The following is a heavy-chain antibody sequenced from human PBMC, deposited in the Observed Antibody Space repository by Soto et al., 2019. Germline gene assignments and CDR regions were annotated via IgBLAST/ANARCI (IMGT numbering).Heavy chain of an antibody. D-gene: IGHD6-13*01. J-gene: IGHJ6*02. CDR2: INHSGST. V-gene: IGHV4-34*01. CDR1: DGSFRGYY. CDR3: ARRSSSWYRRYYYYYYGMDV. Sequence: PSETLSLTCAVCDGSFRGYYCSWIRQPPGKGLEWIGEINHSGSTNYNPSLKSRVTISVDTSKNQFSLKLSSVTAADTAVYYCARRSSSWYRRYYYYYYGMDVWGQGTTVTVSS.